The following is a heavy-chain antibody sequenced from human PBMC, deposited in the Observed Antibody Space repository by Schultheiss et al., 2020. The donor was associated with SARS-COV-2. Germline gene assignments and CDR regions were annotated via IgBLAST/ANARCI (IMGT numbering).Heavy chain of an antibody. D-gene: IGHD3-22*01. V-gene: IGHV1-2*02. CDR1: GYTFTGYY. CDR3: ASGLRGFGYYDSSGPYFQH. CDR2: INPNSGGT. J-gene: IGHJ1*01. Sequence: ASVKVSCKASGYTFTGYYMHWVRQAPGQGLEWMGWINPNSGGTNYAQKFQGRVTMTRDTSISTAYMELSSLRSEDTAVYYCASGLRGFGYYDSSGPYFQHWGQGTLVTVSS.